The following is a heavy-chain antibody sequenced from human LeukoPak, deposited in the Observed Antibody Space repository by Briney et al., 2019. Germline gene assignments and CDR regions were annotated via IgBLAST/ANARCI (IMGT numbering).Heavy chain of an antibody. Sequence: SETLSLTCTVSGGSISSSDYYWGWIRQPPGKGLEWIGSMSYSGSTYYNPSLKSRVTISVYTSKNQFSLNLNSVTAAATAVYYCARRASGDYVYVYWGQGILVTVSS. J-gene: IGHJ4*02. CDR2: MSYSGST. V-gene: IGHV4-39*01. D-gene: IGHD4-17*01. CDR1: GGSISSSDYY. CDR3: ARRASGDYVYVY.